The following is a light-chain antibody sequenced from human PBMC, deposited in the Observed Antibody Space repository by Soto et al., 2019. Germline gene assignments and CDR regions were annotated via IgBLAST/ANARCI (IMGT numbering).Light chain of an antibody. CDR3: SSYTSSSTVV. V-gene: IGLV2-14*03. CDR2: DVS. CDR1: NSDVGGYNY. J-gene: IGLJ2*01. Sequence: QSALTQPASVSGSPGQSITISCTGTNSDVGGYNYVSWYQHHPGKVPKLIIYDVSNRPSGVSNRFSGSKSGNTASLTISGLQAEDEADYYCSSYTSSSTVVFGGGTQLTAL.